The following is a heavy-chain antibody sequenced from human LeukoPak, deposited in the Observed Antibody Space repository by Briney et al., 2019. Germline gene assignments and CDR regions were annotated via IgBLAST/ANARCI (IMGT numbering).Heavy chain of an antibody. CDR2: FDPEDGET. V-gene: IGHV1-24*01. CDR1: GYTLTELS. J-gene: IGHJ4*02. CDR3: ATLPKEQWLVIDYYFDY. D-gene: IGHD6-19*01. Sequence: ASVKVSCKVSGYTLTELSMHWVRQAPGKGLEWMGGFDPEDGETIYAQKFQGGVTMTEDTSTDTAYMELSSLRSEDTAVYYCATLPKEQWLVIDYYFDYWGQGTLVTVSS.